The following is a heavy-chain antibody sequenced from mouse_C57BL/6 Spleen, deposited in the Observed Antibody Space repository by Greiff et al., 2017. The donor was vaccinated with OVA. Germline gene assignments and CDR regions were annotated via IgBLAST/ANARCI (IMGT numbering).Heavy chain of an antibody. Sequence: VQLQESGAELVKPGASVKISCKASGYAFSSYWMNWVKQRPGKGLEWIGQIYPGDGDTNYNGKFKGKATLTADKSSSTAYMQLSSLTSEDSAVYFCARNYDYDGDYYAMDYWGQGTSVTVSS. J-gene: IGHJ4*01. CDR1: GYAFSSYW. CDR2: IYPGDGDT. CDR3: ARNYDYDGDYYAMDY. D-gene: IGHD2-4*01. V-gene: IGHV1-80*01.